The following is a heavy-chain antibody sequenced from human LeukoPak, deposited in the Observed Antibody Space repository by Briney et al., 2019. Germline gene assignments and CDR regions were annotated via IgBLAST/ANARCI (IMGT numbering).Heavy chain of an antibody. J-gene: IGHJ5*02. Sequence: GGSLRLSCAASGFTVSSYSMNWVRQAPGKGLEWVSSISSSSSYIYYADSVKGRFTISRDNAKNSLYLQMNSLRAEDTAVYYCARDRGSSSWYNWFDPWGQGTLVTVSS. CDR3: ARDRGSSSWYNWFDP. CDR2: ISSSSSYI. V-gene: IGHV3-21*01. D-gene: IGHD6-13*01. CDR1: GFTVSSYS.